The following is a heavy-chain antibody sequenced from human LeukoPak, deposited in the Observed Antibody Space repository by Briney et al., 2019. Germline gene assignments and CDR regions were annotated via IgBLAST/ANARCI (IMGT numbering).Heavy chain of an antibody. CDR2: IYYSGST. Sequence: PSETLSLTCTVSGGSISSSSYYWGWIRQPPGKGLEWIGSIYYSGSTYYNPSLKSRVTISVDTSKNQFSLKLSSVTAADTAVYYCAREGRLEMATIIFGYFDYWGQGTLVTVSS. CDR3: AREGRLEMATIIFGYFDY. CDR1: GGSISSSSYY. D-gene: IGHD5-24*01. J-gene: IGHJ4*02. V-gene: IGHV4-39*07.